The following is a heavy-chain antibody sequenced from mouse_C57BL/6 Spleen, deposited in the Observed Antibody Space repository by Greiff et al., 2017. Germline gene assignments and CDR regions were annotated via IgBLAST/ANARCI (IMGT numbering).Heavy chain of an antibody. CDR3: ARHDGYYSDY. Sequence: EVKLVASGGDLVKPGGSLKLSCAASGFTFSSYGMSWVRQTPDKRLEWVATISSGGSYTYYPDSVKGRFTISRDNAKNTLYLQMSSLKSEDTAMYYCARHDGYYSDYWGQGTTLTVSS. V-gene: IGHV5-6*01. D-gene: IGHD2-3*01. J-gene: IGHJ2*01. CDR2: ISSGGSYT. CDR1: GFTFSSYG.